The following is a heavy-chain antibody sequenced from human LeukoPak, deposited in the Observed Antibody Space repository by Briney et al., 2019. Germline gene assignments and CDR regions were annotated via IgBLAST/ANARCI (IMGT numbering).Heavy chain of an antibody. Sequence: GGSLRLSCAASGFTFSDYYMSWIRQAAGKGLEWVSYISSSGSTIYYADSVKGRFTISRDNAKNSLYLQMNSLRAEDTAVYYCARDSIQLWSVDYWGQGTLVTVSS. J-gene: IGHJ4*02. CDR2: ISSSGSTI. V-gene: IGHV3-11*04. D-gene: IGHD5-18*01. CDR1: GFTFSDYY. CDR3: ARDSIQLWSVDY.